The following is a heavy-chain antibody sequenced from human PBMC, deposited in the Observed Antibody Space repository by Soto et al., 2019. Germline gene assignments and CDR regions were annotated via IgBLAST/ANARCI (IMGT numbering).Heavy chain of an antibody. CDR1: GYTFTGYY. Sequence: ASVKVSCKASGYTFTGYYMHWVRQAPGQGLEWMGWINPNGGGTNYAQKFQGRVTMTRDTSISTAYMELSRLRSDDTAVYYCARTFHSGYKPFLGGYYGMDVWGQGTTVTVSS. D-gene: IGHD5-12*01. CDR2: INPNGGGT. CDR3: ARTFHSGYKPFLGGYYGMDV. V-gene: IGHV1-2*02. J-gene: IGHJ6*02.